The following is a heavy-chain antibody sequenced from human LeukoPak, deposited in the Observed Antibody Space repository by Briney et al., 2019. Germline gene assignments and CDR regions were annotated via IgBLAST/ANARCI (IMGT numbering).Heavy chain of an antibody. CDR3: AKDRPTWPIDY. Sequence: GGSLRLSCAASGFTFSSYSMSWVRQAPGKGLEWVSSISSSGGNTYYPDSVKGRFTISRDNSKNTMYLQMNSLRAEDTAVYYCAKDRPTWPIDYWGQGTLVTVSS. J-gene: IGHJ4*02. V-gene: IGHV3-23*01. CDR2: ISSSGGNT. CDR1: GFTFSSYS. D-gene: IGHD5-12*01.